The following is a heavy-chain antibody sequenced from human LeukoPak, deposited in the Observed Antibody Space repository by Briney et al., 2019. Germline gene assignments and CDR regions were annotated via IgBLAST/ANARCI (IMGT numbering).Heavy chain of an antibody. J-gene: IGHJ3*02. V-gene: IGHV3-66*01. D-gene: IGHD2-21*01. CDR3: ARGGLLPDAFDI. CDR2: IYSGGST. Sequence: RGSLRLSCAASGFTFSSYAMSWVRQAPGKGLEWVSVIYSGGSTYYADSVKGRFTISRDNSKNTLYLQMNSLRAEDTAVYYCARGGLLPDAFDIWGQGTMVTVSS. CDR1: GFTFSSYA.